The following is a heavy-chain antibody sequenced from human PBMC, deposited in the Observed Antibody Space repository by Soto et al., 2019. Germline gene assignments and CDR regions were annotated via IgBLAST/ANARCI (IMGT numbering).Heavy chain of an antibody. D-gene: IGHD5-12*01. CDR2: INPNSGAT. V-gene: IGHV1-2*02. Sequence: ASVKVSCKASGYTFIGYYIHWVRQAPGQGLEWMGWINPNSGATNYAQKFQGRVTMTRDTSIATAYMELSRLRSDDTAVYYCARDLVSTIGDFDFWGQGTPVTVSS. CDR3: ARDLVSTIGDFDF. CDR1: GYTFIGYY. J-gene: IGHJ4*02.